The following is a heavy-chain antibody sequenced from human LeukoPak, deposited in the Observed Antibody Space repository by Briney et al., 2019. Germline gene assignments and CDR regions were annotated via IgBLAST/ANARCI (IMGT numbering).Heavy chain of an antibody. J-gene: IGHJ4*02. Sequence: PGGSLRLSCVGAGFPFSDFHMSWIRQAPGKGLEWVSYITSGGGFRYYADSVRGRFSISRDDSKNSVFLQMNSLRVEDTAVYYCARVRPGSSGSYYRTSWGQGTLVTVSS. V-gene: IGHV3-11*04. CDR1: GFPFSDFH. D-gene: IGHD3-22*01. CDR2: ITSGGGFR. CDR3: ARVRPGSSGSYYRTS.